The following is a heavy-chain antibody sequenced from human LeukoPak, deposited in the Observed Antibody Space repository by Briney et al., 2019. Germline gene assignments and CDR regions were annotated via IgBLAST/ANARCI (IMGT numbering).Heavy chain of an antibody. CDR1: GFIFGDYA. Sequence: QPGGSLRLSCTASGFIFGDYAMNWLRQAPGKGLEWVGFTKSKAYGGTTEYAASVKGRFTISRDDSKSIAYLQMDSLKTEDTALYYCSRCVSAWSPFDYWGQGILVTASS. CDR2: TKSKAYGGTT. J-gene: IGHJ4*02. CDR3: SRCVSAWSPFDY. D-gene: IGHD2-8*02. V-gene: IGHV3-49*03.